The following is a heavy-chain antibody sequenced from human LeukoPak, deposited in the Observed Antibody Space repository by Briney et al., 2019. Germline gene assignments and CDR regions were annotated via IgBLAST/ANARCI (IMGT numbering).Heavy chain of an antibody. CDR1: GFTFSIYG. CDR3: AKELTRGITMVRGVTKAFDY. D-gene: IGHD3-10*01. Sequence: GGSLRLSCAASGFTFSIYGMSWVRQAPGKGLEWVSAISGSGGSTYYADSVKGRFTISRDNSKNTLYLQMNSLRAEDTAVYYCAKELTRGITMVRGVTKAFDYWGQGTLVTVSS. J-gene: IGHJ4*02. V-gene: IGHV3-23*01. CDR2: ISGSGGST.